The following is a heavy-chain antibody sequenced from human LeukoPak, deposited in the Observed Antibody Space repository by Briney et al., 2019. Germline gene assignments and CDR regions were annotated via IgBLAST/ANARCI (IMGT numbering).Heavy chain of an antibody. J-gene: IGHJ4*02. Sequence: PGGSLRLSCAASGFTFSSYAMSWVRQAPGKGLEWVSAVSDSGGSTYYADSVKGRFTISRDNSKNTLYLQMNSLRAEDTAVYYCAKVGSSSWYSFDYWGQGTLDTVSS. CDR1: GFTFSSYA. CDR3: AKVGSSSWYSFDY. V-gene: IGHV3-23*01. CDR2: VSDSGGST. D-gene: IGHD6-13*01.